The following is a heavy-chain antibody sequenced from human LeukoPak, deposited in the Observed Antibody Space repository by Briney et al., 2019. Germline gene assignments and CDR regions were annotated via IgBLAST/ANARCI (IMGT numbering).Heavy chain of an antibody. CDR2: IKEDGSEK. D-gene: IGHD2-15*01. Sequence: SGGSLRLXCAASGFIFSSYWMSWVRQAPGKGLEWVANIKEDGSEKYYVGSVKGRFTISRDNAKNSLYLQMNNLRAEDTAVYYCVRDGYCSGGTCYSAYGGYWGQGTLVTVSS. CDR3: VRDGYCSGGTCYSAYGGY. V-gene: IGHV3-7*01. CDR1: GFIFSSYW. J-gene: IGHJ4*02.